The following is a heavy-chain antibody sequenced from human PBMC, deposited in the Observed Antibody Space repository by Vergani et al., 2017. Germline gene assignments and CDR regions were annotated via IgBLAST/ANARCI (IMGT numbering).Heavy chain of an antibody. CDR3: AKDTGSSWYGTSDLDY. CDR1: GFTFDDYA. Sequence: EVQLVESGGGLVQPGRSLRLSCAASGFTFDDYAMHWVRQAPGKGLEWVSGISWNSGSIGYAYSVKGRFTISRDNAKNSQDLQMNSLRAEDTALYYCAKDTGSSWYGTSDLDYGGQGTLVTVSS. CDR2: ISWNSGSI. V-gene: IGHV3-9*01. D-gene: IGHD6-13*01. J-gene: IGHJ4*02.